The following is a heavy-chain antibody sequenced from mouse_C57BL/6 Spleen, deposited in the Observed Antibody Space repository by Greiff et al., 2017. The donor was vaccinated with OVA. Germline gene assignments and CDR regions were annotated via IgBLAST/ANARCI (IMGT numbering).Heavy chain of an antibody. J-gene: IGHJ4*01. V-gene: IGHV1-26*01. CDR2: INPNNGGT. CDR1: GYTFTDYY. D-gene: IGHD1-1*01. Sequence: VQLQQSGPELVKPGASVKISCKASGYTFTDYYMNWVKQSHGKSLEWIGDINPNNGGTSYNQKFKGKATLTVDKSSSTAYMELRSLTSEASAVYYCARGGYGSSYAMDYWGQGTSVTVSS. CDR3: ARGGYGSSYAMDY.